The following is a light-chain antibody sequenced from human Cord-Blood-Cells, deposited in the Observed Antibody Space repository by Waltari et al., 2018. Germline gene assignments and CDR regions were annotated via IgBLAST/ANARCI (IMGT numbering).Light chain of an antibody. Sequence: IVLTQSPATLSLSPGERATLSSRASQSVSSYLAWYQQKPGQASRLLIYDASNRATGSPARFSGSGAGTDFTLTISSLEPEDFAVYDCQRRSNWPPSITFGQGTRLEIK. J-gene: IGKJ5*01. CDR1: QSVSSY. V-gene: IGKV3-11*01. CDR2: DAS. CDR3: QRRSNWPPSIT.